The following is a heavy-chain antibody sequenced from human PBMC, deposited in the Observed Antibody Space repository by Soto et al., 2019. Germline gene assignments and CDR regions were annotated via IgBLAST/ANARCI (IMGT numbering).Heavy chain of an antibody. CDR3: AHRGGGIVDWYFDL. Sequence: QITVNESGPTLVKPTQTLTLTCTFSGFSLGTYGVGVGWIRQPPGKALEWLGLMYWDDDKRYSPSLKSRLTITKDTSKRQVFLTLTNMDPVDTATYYCAHRGGGIVDWYFDLWGRGTPVIVSS. D-gene: IGHD1-26*01. J-gene: IGHJ2*01. CDR2: MYWDDDK. CDR1: GFSLGTYGVG. V-gene: IGHV2-5*02.